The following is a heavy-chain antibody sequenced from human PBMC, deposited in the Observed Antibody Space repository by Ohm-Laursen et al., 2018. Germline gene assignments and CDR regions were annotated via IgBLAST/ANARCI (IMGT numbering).Heavy chain of an antibody. CDR3: ARRETDYSYGYGY. D-gene: IGHD5-18*01. CDR1: GGSISGYY. J-gene: IGHJ4*02. V-gene: IGHV4-59*08. CDR2: IYYTGST. Sequence: SETLSLTCLVSGGSISGYYWSWIRQPPGKGLEWIGYIYYTGSTTYNPSLKSRVTISVDTSKKQFSLKLSFVTAADTAVYYCARRETDYSYGYGYWGQGTLVTVSS.